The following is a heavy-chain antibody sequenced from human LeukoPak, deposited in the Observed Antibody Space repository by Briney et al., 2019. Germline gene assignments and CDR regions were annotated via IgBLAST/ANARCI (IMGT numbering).Heavy chain of an antibody. Sequence: ASVKVSCKASGYTFTGYYMHWVRQAPGQGIEWMGWINPNSGGTNYAQKFQGRVTMTGDTSISTAYMELSRLRSDDTAVYYCARESGSYRHDAFDIWGQGTMVTVSS. J-gene: IGHJ3*02. CDR2: INPNSGGT. CDR1: GYTFTGYY. CDR3: ARESGSYRHDAFDI. V-gene: IGHV1-2*02. D-gene: IGHD1-26*01.